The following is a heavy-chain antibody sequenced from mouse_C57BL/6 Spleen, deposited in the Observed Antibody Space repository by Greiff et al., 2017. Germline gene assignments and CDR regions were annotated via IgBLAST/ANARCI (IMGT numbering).Heavy chain of an antibody. CDR2: IYPGSGST. Sequence: VQLQQPGAELVKPGASVKMSCKASGYTFTSYWITWVKQRPGQGLEWIGDIYPGSGSTNYNEKFKSKATLTVDTSSSTAYMQLSSLTSEDSAVFYCASGELPRAGFAYWGQGTLVTVSA. D-gene: IGHD6-1*01. CDR3: ASGELPRAGFAY. V-gene: IGHV1-55*01. J-gene: IGHJ3*01. CDR1: GYTFTSYW.